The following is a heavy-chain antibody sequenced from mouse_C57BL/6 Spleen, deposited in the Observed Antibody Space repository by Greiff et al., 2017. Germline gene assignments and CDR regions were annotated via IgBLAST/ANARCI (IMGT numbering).Heavy chain of an antibody. D-gene: IGHD1-1*01. J-gene: IGHJ3*01. Sequence: EVQLQQSGPELVKPGASVKIPCKASGYTFTDYNMDWVKQSHGKSLEWIGDINPNNGGTIYNQKFKGKATLTVDKSSSTAYMELRSLTSEDTAVYYCARRKRLYGSSPWFAYWGQGTLVTVSA. CDR2: INPNNGGT. V-gene: IGHV1-18*01. CDR1: GYTFTDYN. CDR3: ARRKRLYGSSPWFAY.